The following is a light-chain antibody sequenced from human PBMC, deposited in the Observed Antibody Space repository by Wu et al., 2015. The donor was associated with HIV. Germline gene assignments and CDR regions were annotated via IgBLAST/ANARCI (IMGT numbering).Light chain of an antibody. CDR3: RQYEAWPPLT. CDR2: ATS. CDR1: QGVGDY. V-gene: IGKV3-15*01. Sequence: IVMTQSPGTLSLSPGESATLSCRASQGVGDYVAWYQQKPGQAPRLLISATSTRARGVPARFSGSGSGTEFALTIDNLQSEDSAIYFCRQYEAWPPLTFGGGTTVE. J-gene: IGKJ4*01.